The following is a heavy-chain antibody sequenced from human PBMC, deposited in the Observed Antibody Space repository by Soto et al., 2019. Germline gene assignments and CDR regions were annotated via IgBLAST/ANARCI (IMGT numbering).Heavy chain of an antibody. CDR3: AKDTASPPVAARPTWFDP. CDR1: GFTFSDSA. J-gene: IGHJ5*02. CDR2: ISETGLST. Sequence: EVQLLESGGGLVQPGGSLRLSCAASGFTFSDSAMSWVRQAPGKGLEWVSSISETGLSTYYADSVQGRFTISRDNSKNTLYLQMNSLRVDDTAVYTCAKDTASPPVAARPTWFDPWGQGTLVTVSS. V-gene: IGHV3-23*01. D-gene: IGHD6-6*01.